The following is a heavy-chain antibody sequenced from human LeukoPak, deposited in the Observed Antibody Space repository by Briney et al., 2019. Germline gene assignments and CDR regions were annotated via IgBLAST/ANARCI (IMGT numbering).Heavy chain of an antibody. J-gene: IGHJ4*02. Sequence: GGSLRLSCAASGFTFSDYWMSWVRQAPRKGLEWVANIKQDGSEKYYVDSVKGRFTISRDNAKNSLYLQMNSLRAEDTALYYCARHNPLWGYWGQGTLVTVSS. CDR3: ARHNPLWGY. CDR2: IKQDGSEK. D-gene: IGHD1-14*01. V-gene: IGHV3-7*04. CDR1: GFTFSDYW.